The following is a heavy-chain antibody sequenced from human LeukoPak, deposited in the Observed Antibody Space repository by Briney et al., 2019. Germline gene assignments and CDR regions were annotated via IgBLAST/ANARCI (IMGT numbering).Heavy chain of an antibody. V-gene: IGHV3-30-3*01. CDR1: GFTFSSYA. CDR2: ISYDGINK. J-gene: IGHJ4*02. CDR3: ARDYYYDSGGYYYVDY. Sequence: GGSLRLSCAASGFTFSSYAMHWVRQAPGKGLEWVALISYDGINKYYADSVKGRFTISRDNSKNTLYLQMNSLRAEDTAVYYCARDYYYDSGGYYYVDYWGQGTLVTVSS. D-gene: IGHD3-22*01.